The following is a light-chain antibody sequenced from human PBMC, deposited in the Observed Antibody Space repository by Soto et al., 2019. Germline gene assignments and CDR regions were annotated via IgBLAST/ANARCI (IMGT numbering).Light chain of an antibody. CDR1: QSISSW. Sequence: DIQMTQYPSTLSASVGDRVTITCRASQSISSWLAWYQQKPGKAPKLLIYDASSLESGVPSRLSGSGSGTEFTLTISSLKPDDFATYYCQQYNSYWTFGQGTKVDIK. CDR2: DAS. V-gene: IGKV1-5*01. CDR3: QQYNSYWT. J-gene: IGKJ1*01.